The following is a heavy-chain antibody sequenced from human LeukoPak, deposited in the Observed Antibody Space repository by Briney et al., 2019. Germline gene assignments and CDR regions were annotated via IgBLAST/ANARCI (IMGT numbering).Heavy chain of an antibody. CDR3: ARHVAPVQLTGWFDP. CDR1: GYTFTNYW. J-gene: IGHJ5*02. V-gene: IGHV5-51*01. CDR2: MYPGDSDT. Sequence: GESLKISCKGSGYTFTNYWIGWVRQMPGKGLEWMGIMYPGDSDTRYSPSFQGQVTISADKSISTAYLQWSSLKASDTAMYYCARHVAPVQLTGWFDPWGQGTLVTVSS. D-gene: IGHD5-18*01.